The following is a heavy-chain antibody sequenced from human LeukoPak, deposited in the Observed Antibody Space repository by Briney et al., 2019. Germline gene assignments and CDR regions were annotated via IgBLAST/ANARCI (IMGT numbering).Heavy chain of an antibody. V-gene: IGHV4-30-4*01. CDR3: ARVKFWSGYYPVFDY. CDR1: GGSISSGDYS. Sequence: SQTLSLTCTVSGGSISSGDYSWSWIRQPPGKGLEWIGYIYYSGSTYYNPSLKSRVTISVGTSMNQFSLKLSSVTAADTAVYYCARVKFWSGYYPVFDYWGQGTLVTVSS. CDR2: IYYSGST. J-gene: IGHJ4*02. D-gene: IGHD3-3*01.